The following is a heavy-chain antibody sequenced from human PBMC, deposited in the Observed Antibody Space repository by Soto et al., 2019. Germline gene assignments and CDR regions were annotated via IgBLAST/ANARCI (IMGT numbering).Heavy chain of an antibody. V-gene: IGHV4-34*01. CDR3: ATGGLFSS. Sequence: QVQLQQWGAGLLKPSETLSLTCDISGEYFSANYWSWIRQTPGKGLEWIGEINHAGTTEYVPSDEDLLIISADASKNQFSLKLTSVTVMDTAVYYCATGGLFSSWGQGTLVTVSS. D-gene: IGHD3-3*01. CDR2: INHAGTT. CDR1: GEYFSANY. J-gene: IGHJ5*02.